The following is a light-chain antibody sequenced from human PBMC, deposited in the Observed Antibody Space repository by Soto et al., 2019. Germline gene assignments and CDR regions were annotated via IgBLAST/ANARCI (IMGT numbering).Light chain of an antibody. V-gene: IGKV3-11*01. CDR2: DAS. CDR1: QSLSYY. Sequence: EVVLTQSPVTLSLSPGESATLSCRASQSLSYYLAWYQQKPGQAPRLLIYDASHRATGIPVRFSGSGSGTDFTLTISSLEPEDFAVYYCQQRTYSITFGQGTRLEIK. CDR3: QQRTYSIT. J-gene: IGKJ5*01.